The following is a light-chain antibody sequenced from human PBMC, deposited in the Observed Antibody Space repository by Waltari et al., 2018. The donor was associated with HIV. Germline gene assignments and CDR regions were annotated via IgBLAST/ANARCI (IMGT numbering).Light chain of an antibody. J-gene: IGKJ2*01. CDR3: QQSYTNPYT. CDR1: QFISRY. Sequence: DIQMTQSPSSLSASLGDTVTITCRARQFISRYLSWYQQTPGNAPKLLIYAASSLQRGVPSRFSGSGAGTDFTLTISGLQSEDFATYYCQQSYTNPYTFGLGTQVDIK. V-gene: IGKV1-39*01. CDR2: AAS.